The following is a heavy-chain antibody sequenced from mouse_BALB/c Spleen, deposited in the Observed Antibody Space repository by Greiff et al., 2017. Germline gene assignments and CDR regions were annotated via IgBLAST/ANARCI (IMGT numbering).Heavy chain of an antibody. D-gene: IGHD2-3*01. CDR2: IWSGGST. CDR3: ARKGLLRAMDY. CDR1: GFSLTSYG. Sequence: VQVVESGPGLVQPSQSLSITCTVSGFSLTSYGVHWVRQSPGKGLEWLGVIWSGGSTDYNAAFISRLSISKDNSKSQVFFKMNSLQANDTAIYYCARKGLLRAMDYWGQGTSVTVSS. V-gene: IGHV2-2*02. J-gene: IGHJ4*01.